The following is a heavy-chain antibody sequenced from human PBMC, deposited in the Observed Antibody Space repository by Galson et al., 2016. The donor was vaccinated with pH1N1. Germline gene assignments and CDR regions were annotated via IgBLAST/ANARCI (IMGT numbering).Heavy chain of an antibody. D-gene: IGHD2-2*01. Sequence: SLRLSCAASGFTFRNYGMHWVRQAPGKGLDWVAFIRYDGNKKYYADSVKGRFNISRDNSKNTLYLQMNSLSPGDTAVYYCAKDRADISLIPADINYWGQGTLVTVSS. CDR3: AKDRADISLIPADINY. CDR2: IRYDGNKK. CDR1: GFTFRNYG. V-gene: IGHV3-30*02. J-gene: IGHJ4*02.